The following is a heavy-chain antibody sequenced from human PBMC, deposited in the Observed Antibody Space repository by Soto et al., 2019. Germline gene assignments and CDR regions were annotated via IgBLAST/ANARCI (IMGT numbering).Heavy chain of an antibody. J-gene: IGHJ6*02. CDR3: AKDLAYYYDNSGYSYGMDV. CDR2: ISWNSGST. CDR1: GFTFNKYA. D-gene: IGHD3-22*01. V-gene: IGHV3-9*01. Sequence: GGSLRLSCAASGFTFNKYAMHWVRQGPGKGLEWVSGISWNSGSTDYADSVRGRFTISRDNTKKSLYLQMNSLKPEDTALYYCAKDLAYYYDNSGYSYGMDVWGQGTKVTVSS.